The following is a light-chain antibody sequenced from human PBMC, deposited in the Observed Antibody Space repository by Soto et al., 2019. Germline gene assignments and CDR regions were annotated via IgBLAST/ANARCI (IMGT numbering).Light chain of an antibody. Sequence: EIVSTQSPGTLSLSPGERATLSCRASQSVSSNYLAWYQQKPGQAPRLLIYGTSSRATGVPDRFSGSGSGTDFTLTISRLEPEDFAVYYCHQYNTSPWTFGQGTKVEIK. V-gene: IGKV3-20*01. CDR2: GTS. CDR1: QSVSSNY. CDR3: HQYNTSPWT. J-gene: IGKJ1*01.